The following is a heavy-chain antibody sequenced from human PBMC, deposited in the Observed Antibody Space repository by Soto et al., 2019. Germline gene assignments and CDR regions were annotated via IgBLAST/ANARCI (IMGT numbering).Heavy chain of an antibody. V-gene: IGHV4-39*01. CDR2: TSYIGNT. D-gene: IGHD6-13*01. CDR3: ARRGARIEEDGLSTGFAP. J-gene: IGHJ5*02. Sequence: SETLSLTCSVSGGCISSSGCYWGWILQPPGKGLELILTTSYIGNTYYSPSLKSRFTISFDTSKNQLSRGLSSVTATDRAVYFCARRGARIEEDGLSTGFAPWGQGPLVTVSS. CDR1: GGCISSSGCY.